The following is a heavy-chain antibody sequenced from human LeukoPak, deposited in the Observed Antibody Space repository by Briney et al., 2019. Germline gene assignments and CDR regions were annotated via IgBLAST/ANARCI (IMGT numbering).Heavy chain of an antibody. V-gene: IGHV4-30-4*01. D-gene: IGHD3-10*01. CDR1: GGSISSGDYY. CDR3: ARCQGGYGSGRGWFDP. CDR2: IYSSGTT. J-gene: IGHJ5*02. Sequence: SQTLSLTCSVPGGSISSGDYYWSWVRQPPGKGLEWIGYIYSSGTTYYNPSLKSRVTISIDTSKNQFSLQLSSVTAADTALYYCARCQGGYGSGRGWFDPWGQGTLVTVSS.